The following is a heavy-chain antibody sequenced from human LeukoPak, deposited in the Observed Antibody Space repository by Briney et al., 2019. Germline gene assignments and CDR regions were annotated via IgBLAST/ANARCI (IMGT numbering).Heavy chain of an antibody. Sequence: GGALRISCADSGFTFSSYSMNWVRQAPGKGLEWVSYISSSSSTIYYADSVKGRFTISRDNAKNSLYLQMNSLRAEDTAVYYCASAALYYYYMDVWGKGTTVTVSS. CDR3: ASAALYYYYMDV. CDR2: ISSSSSTI. J-gene: IGHJ6*03. CDR1: GFTFSSYS. D-gene: IGHD6-13*01. V-gene: IGHV3-48*04.